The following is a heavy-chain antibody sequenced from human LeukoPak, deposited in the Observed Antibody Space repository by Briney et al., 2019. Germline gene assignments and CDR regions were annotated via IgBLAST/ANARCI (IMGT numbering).Heavy chain of an antibody. CDR1: GGSFSGYY. CDR2: INHSGST. D-gene: IGHD2-21*02. V-gene: IGHV4-34*01. CDR3: AGGLITAAIVVVTAQNDY. J-gene: IGHJ4*02. Sequence: SETLSLTCAVYGGSFSGYYWSWIRQPPGKGLEWIGEINHSGSTNYNPSLKSRVTISVDTSKNQFSLKLSSVTAADTAVYHCAGGLITAAIVVVTAQNDYWGQGTLVTVSS.